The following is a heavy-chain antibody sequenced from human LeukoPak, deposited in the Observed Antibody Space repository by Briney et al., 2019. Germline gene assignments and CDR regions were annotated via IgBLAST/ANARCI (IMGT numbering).Heavy chain of an antibody. V-gene: IGHV4-59*08. D-gene: IGHD3-3*01. CDR1: GGSISSSY. Sequence: PSETLFLTCAVSGGSISSSYWTWIRQPPGKGLEWIGNVYYSGDTNYNPSLTGRVTISVDTSRRQFSLKLISVTAADTAVYYCATSPIFGVVDNWGQGSLVTVSS. CDR2: VYYSGDT. J-gene: IGHJ1*01. CDR3: ATSPIFGVVDN.